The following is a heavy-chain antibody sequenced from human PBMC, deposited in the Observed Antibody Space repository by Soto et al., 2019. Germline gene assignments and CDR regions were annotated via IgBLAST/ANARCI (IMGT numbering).Heavy chain of an antibody. V-gene: IGHV1-46*01. CDR3: ARTAIAVAGFDY. Sequence: ASVKVSCKASGYAFTTYYIHWARQAPGQGLEWMGIINPSGGRTTYAQKFQGRVTLTRDTSTSTVYMELSSLRSEDTAVYYCARTAIAVAGFDYWGQGTLVTVSS. D-gene: IGHD6-19*01. J-gene: IGHJ4*02. CDR1: GYAFTTYY. CDR2: INPSGGRT.